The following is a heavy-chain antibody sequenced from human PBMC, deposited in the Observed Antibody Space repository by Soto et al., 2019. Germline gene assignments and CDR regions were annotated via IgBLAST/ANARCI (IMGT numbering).Heavy chain of an antibody. V-gene: IGHV4-59*08. D-gene: IGHD2-2*01. CDR1: GRSISSHY. Sequence: SDTLSLTSTISGRSISSHYWSWIRQRPGKGLEWIGYIYYSGSTNYNPSLKSRVTISVDTSKNQFSLKLSSVTAADTAVYYCARHVPYCSDTSHCAYGMDVWGQGTTVTVS. CDR2: IYYSGST. CDR3: ARHVPYCSDTSHCAYGMDV. J-gene: IGHJ6*02.